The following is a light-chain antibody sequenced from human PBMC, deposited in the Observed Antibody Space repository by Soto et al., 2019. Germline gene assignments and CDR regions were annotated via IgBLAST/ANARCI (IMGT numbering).Light chain of an antibody. CDR3: SSYTSSSTRV. V-gene: IGLV2-14*01. CDR1: SSDVGGYNY. Sequence: QSALTQPASVSGSPGQSITISCTGTSSDVGGYNYVSWYQQHPGKAPKLMIYEVSNRPSGVSNRLSGAKSGNTASLTISGLQAEDEADYYFSSYTSSSTRVFGGGTKLTV. J-gene: IGLJ3*02. CDR2: EVS.